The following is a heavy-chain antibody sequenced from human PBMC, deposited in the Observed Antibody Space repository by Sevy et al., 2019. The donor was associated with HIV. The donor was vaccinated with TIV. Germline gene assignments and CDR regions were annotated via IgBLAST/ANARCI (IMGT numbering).Heavy chain of an antibody. CDR3: AREAGYSAKNDAFAF. CDR1: GLTFRSHA. V-gene: IGHV3-30-3*01. D-gene: IGHD1-26*01. J-gene: IGHJ3*01. CDR2: ISYDGAVR. Sequence: GGSLRLSCAASGLTFRSHAMHWVRQAPGKGLEWVTVISYDGAVRYYGESVKGRFTVSRDNSKNTLYLHMNSLRPDDPAVYYCAREAGYSAKNDAFAFWGQGTMVTVSS.